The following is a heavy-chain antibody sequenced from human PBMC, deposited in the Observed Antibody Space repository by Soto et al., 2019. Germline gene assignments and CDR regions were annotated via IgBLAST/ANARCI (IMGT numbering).Heavy chain of an antibody. CDR1: GFTFSTFW. CDR3: ARDCEY. V-gene: IGHV3-74*01. CDR2: INSDGSST. J-gene: IGHJ4*02. Sequence: EVQLVESGGGLVQPGGSLRLSCEASGFTFSTFWMHWVRQAPGKGLVWVSRINSDGSSTYYADSVKGRVTISRDNAKNTRYLHLSSLRPEDTAVYYCARDCEYWGQGTLVTVSS.